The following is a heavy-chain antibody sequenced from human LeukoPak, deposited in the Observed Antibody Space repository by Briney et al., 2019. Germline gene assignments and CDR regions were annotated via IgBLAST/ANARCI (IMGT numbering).Heavy chain of an antibody. CDR3: ARGAAAGKFDY. CDR2: IYYSGST. V-gene: IGHV4-39*07. CDR1: GGSISSSSYY. D-gene: IGHD6-13*01. Sequence: SETLSLTCTVSGGSISSSSYYWGWIRQPPGKGLEWIGSIYYSGSTYYNPSLKSRVTISVDTSKNQFSLKLSSVTAADTAVYYCARGAAAGKFDYWGQGTLVTVSS. J-gene: IGHJ4*02.